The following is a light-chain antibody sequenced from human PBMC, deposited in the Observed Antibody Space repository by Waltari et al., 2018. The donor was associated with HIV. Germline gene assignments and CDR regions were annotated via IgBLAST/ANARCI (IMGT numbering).Light chain of an antibody. J-gene: IGLJ1*01. V-gene: IGLV2-14*01. Sequence: QSALTQPASVSGSPGQSITISCTGTSSAVGGYNYVSWYQQHPGKAPQSMIYEVSNRPSGFSKRFSGSKSGNTASLTISGLQAEDEADYYCSSYTSTSTGVFGTGTKVTVL. CDR1: SSAVGGYNY. CDR3: SSYTSTSTGV. CDR2: EVS.